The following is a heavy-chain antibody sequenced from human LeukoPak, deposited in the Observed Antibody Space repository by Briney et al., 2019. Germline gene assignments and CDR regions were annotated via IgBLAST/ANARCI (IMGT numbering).Heavy chain of an antibody. CDR2: IYSDGSV. D-gene: IGHD6-13*01. J-gene: IGHJ4*02. V-gene: IGHV4-4*07. Sequence: SETLSLTCSVSGGSISSHYWSWLRPPARKGREWIGHIYSDGSVNYNPSVKSRVTMSVDTSKNQFSLKLYFVTAADTAVFYCARGPAASGYFDYWDQGTLVTVSS. CDR1: GGSISSHY. CDR3: ARGPAASGYFDY.